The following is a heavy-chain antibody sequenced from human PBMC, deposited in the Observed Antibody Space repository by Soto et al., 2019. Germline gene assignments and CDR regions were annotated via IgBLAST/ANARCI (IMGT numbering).Heavy chain of an antibody. J-gene: IGHJ5*02. D-gene: IGHD2-8*01. CDR1: GGSIRSYY. CDR3: ARENAVSGDWFDP. CDR2: IYYSGST. V-gene: IGHV4-59*01. Sequence: SETLSLTCTVSGGSIRSYYWNWIRQPPGKGLEWIGYIYYSGSTNYNPSLKSRVTISVDTSKNQFSLKLSSVTAADTVVFYCARENAVSGDWFDPWGQGTLVTVSS.